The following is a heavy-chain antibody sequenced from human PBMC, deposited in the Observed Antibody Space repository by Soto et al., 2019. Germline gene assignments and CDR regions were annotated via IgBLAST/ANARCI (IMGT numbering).Heavy chain of an antibody. CDR2: IYYTGTT. V-gene: IGHV4-59*11. CDR3: SREDEFWTGYLAY. Sequence: PLETQSHTRPFSGGTINGHYWIWIRQPPGRGLEWSGYIYYTGTTHYDPSLKSRVTISVEKSKNQFSLSLNSVTAADTAVYYCSREDEFWTGYLAYWGQGTLVTVSS. D-gene: IGHD3-3*01. J-gene: IGHJ4*02. CDR1: GGTINGHY.